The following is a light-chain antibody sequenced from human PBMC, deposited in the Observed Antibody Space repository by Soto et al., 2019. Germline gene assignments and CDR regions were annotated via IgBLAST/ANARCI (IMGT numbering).Light chain of an antibody. CDR2: DVS. Sequence: QSALTQPASVSGSPGQSITISCTGTSSDVGAYDYVSWYQQHPGKVPKLMIYDVSNRPSGVSNRFSGSKSDNTASLTISGLQAEDEADYYCSSYTTSINVIFGGGIKVTVL. CDR3: SSYTTSINVI. J-gene: IGLJ2*01. V-gene: IGLV2-14*01. CDR1: SSDVGAYDY.